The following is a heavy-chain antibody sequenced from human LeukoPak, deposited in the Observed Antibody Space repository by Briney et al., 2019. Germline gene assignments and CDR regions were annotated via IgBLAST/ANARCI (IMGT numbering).Heavy chain of an antibody. CDR2: IKQDGSEK. Sequence: GGSLRHFCSACGFIHRFQLMSYVRQPPGEGLEWVANIKQDGSEKYYVDSVKGRFIISGDNAKNSLFLQMNSLRAEDTAVYYCARGVEWESLMFPFDYWGQGTLVTVSS. D-gene: IGHD1-26*01. V-gene: IGHV3-7*04. CDR3: ARGVEWESLMFPFDY. CDR1: GFIHRFQL. J-gene: IGHJ4*02.